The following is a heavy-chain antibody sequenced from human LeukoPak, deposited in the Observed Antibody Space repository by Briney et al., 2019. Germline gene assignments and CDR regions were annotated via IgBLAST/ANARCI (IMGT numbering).Heavy chain of an antibody. D-gene: IGHD3-22*01. CDR3: AKDLNTGYDSSGYFDY. CDR2: ISGSGGST. J-gene: IGHJ4*02. V-gene: IGHV3-23*01. Sequence: EAGGSLRLSCAASGFTFSNYAMKWVRQAPGKGLEWVSAISGSGGSTYYADSVKGRFTISRDNSKNTLYLQMNSLRAEDTAVYYCAKDLNTGYDSSGYFDYWGQGTLVTVSS. CDR1: GFTFSNYA.